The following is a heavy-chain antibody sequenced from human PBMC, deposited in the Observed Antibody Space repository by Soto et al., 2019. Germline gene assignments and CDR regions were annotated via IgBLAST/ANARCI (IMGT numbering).Heavy chain of an antibody. V-gene: IGHV1-69*02. D-gene: IGHD3-10*01. CDR1: GDTFNSCT. CDR3: AASYGSGSRAFDY. Sequence: QVQLVQSGPEVKMPGSSVKVSCKASGDTFNSCTINWVRQAPGLGLQWMGRTIPILAMSNYALKFQGRVTITAAKSTTTAYMELSRLISDDTAVYYCAASYGSGSRAFDYWGQGTLVTVSA. J-gene: IGHJ4*02. CDR2: TIPILAMS.